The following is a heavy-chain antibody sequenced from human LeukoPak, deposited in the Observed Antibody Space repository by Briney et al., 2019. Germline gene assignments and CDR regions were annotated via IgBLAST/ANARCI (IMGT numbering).Heavy chain of an antibody. CDR2: IYYSGST. D-gene: IGHD6-13*01. J-gene: IGHJ5*02. CDR3: ARRLAAAGTGWFDP. V-gene: IGHV4-59*08. CDR1: GGSISSYY. Sequence: PSETLSLTCTVSGGSISSYYWSWIRQPPGKGLEWIGYIYYSGSTNYNPSLKSRVTISVDTSKNQFSLKLSSVTAADTAVYYCARRLAAAGTGWFDPWGQGTLVTVSS.